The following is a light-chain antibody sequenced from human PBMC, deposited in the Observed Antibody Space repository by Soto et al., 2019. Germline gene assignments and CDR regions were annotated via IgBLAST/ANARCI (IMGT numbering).Light chain of an antibody. CDR2: GAS. V-gene: IGKV3-20*01. J-gene: IGKJ4*01. CDR1: QSVSSNF. Sequence: EIVLTQSPGTLSLSPGERATLSCRASQSVSSNFLAWYQQKPGQAPRLLIYGASSRATGIPDRFSGSGSETDSTLSISRLETEDFAVYYCQQYGTSPVTFGGGTKVDIK. CDR3: QQYGTSPVT.